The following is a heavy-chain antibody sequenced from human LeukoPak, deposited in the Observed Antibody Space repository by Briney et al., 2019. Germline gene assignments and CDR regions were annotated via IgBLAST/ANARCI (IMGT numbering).Heavy chain of an antibody. CDR3: AREIDRDDYNRFFDY. CDR2: INAGNGNT. D-gene: IGHD5-24*01. V-gene: IGHV1-3*01. CDR1: RYSFSTYT. J-gene: IGHJ4*02. Sequence: ASVKVSCKASRYSFSTYTMNWVRQAPGQRLEWMGWINAGNGNTKYSQKFQGRVTITRDTSASTAYMEMRSLRSEDTAVYYCAREIDRDDYNRFFDYWGQGTLVTVSS.